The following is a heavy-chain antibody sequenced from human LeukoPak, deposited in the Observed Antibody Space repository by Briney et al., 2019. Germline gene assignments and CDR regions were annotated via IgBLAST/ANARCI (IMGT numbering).Heavy chain of an antibody. CDR2: IYYSGST. CDR1: GGSISSSSYY. Sequence: KTSETLSLTCTVSGGSISSSSYYWGWIRQPPGKGLEWIGSIYYSGSTYYNPSLKSRVTISVDTSKNQFSLKLSSVTAADTAVYYCASHDIVVVVAASGWFDPWGQGTLVTVSS. CDR3: ASHDIVVVVAASGWFDP. D-gene: IGHD2-15*01. J-gene: IGHJ5*02. V-gene: IGHV4-39*01.